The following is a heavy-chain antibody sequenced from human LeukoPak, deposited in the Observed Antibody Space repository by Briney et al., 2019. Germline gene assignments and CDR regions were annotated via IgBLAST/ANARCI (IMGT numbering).Heavy chain of an antibody. J-gene: IGHJ4*02. CDR1: GGSISSYY. CDR2: IYYSGST. V-gene: IGHV4-59*08. Sequence: PSETLSLTCTVSGGSISSYYWSWIRQPPGKGLEWIGYIYYSGSTNYNPSLKSRVTISVDTSKNQFSLKLSPVTAADTAVYYCARHIEMATLGYWGQGTLVTVSS. D-gene: IGHD5-24*01. CDR3: ARHIEMATLGY.